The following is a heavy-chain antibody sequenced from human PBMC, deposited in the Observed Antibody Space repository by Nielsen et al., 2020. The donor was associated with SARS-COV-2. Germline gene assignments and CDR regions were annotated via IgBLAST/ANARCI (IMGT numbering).Heavy chain of an antibody. V-gene: IGHV4-39*07. D-gene: IGHD1-1*01. CDR1: GGSFSSSTYY. CDR3: ARESDDIALDF. Sequence: SETLSLTCTVSGGSFSSSTYYWDWIRQPPGMGLEWLGSISYSGTTYYNPSLKSRVTISLDTSKKQFSLKLRSVTAADTAMYFCARESDDIALDFWGRGTLVTVSS. CDR2: ISYSGTT. J-gene: IGHJ4*02.